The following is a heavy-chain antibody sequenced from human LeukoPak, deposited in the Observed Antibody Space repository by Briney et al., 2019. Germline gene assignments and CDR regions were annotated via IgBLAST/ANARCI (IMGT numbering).Heavy chain of an antibody. J-gene: IGHJ4*02. Sequence: GGSLRLSCAASGFTFGSYGMHWVRQAPGKGLGWVAFIRYDGSNKYYADSVKGRFTISRDNSKNTLYLQMNSLRAEDTAVYYCAKDRYSGSYHGSDYWGQGTLVTVSS. V-gene: IGHV3-30*02. CDR2: IRYDGSNK. D-gene: IGHD1-26*01. CDR1: GFTFGSYG. CDR3: AKDRYSGSYHGSDY.